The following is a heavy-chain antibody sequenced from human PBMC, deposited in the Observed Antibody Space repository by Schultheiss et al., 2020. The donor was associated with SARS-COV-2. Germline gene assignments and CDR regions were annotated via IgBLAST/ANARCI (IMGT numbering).Heavy chain of an antibody. Sequence: GESLKISCAASGFTFSSYAMSWVRQAPGKGLEWVSAISGSGGSTYYADSVKGRFTISRDNSKNTLYLQMNSLRAEDTAVYYCTTDQVSNSIAAAGTGGMDVWGQGTTVTVSS. CDR1: GFTFSSYA. CDR2: ISGSGGST. J-gene: IGHJ6*02. V-gene: IGHV3-23*01. CDR3: TTDQVSNSIAAAGTGGMDV. D-gene: IGHD6-13*01.